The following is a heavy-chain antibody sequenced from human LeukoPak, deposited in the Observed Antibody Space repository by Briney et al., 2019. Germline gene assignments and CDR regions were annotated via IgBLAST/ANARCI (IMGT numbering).Heavy chain of an antibody. Sequence: GASVKVSCKASGYTFTSYAMNWVRQAPGQGLEWMGIINPSGGSTSYAQKFQGRVTMTRDTSTSTVYMELSSLRSEDTAVYYCAREGSGSYYIFLLNYWGQGTLVTVSS. CDR2: INPSGGST. V-gene: IGHV1-46*01. J-gene: IGHJ4*02. CDR3: AREGSGSYYIFLLNY. D-gene: IGHD3-10*01. CDR1: GYTFTSYA.